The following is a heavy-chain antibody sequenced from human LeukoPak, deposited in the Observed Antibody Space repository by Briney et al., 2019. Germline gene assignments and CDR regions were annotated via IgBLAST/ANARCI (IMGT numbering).Heavy chain of an antibody. D-gene: IGHD3-3*01. Sequence: PSETLSLTCTVSGGSISSYYWSWIWQPAGKGLEWIGRIYTSGSTIYNPSLKSRVTMSVDTSKNQFSLKLSSVTAADTAVYYCARGPIQSGYDFWSGYYQNWGQGTLVTVSS. CDR1: GGSISSYY. V-gene: IGHV4-4*07. J-gene: IGHJ4*02. CDR3: ARGPIQSGYDFWSGYYQN. CDR2: IYTSGST.